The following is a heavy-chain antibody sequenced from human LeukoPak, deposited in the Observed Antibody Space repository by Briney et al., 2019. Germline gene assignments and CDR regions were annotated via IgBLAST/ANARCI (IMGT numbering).Heavy chain of an antibody. J-gene: IGHJ4*02. V-gene: IGHV3-30*18. CDR2: ISYDGNNK. D-gene: IGHD4-17*01. Sequence: PGGSLRLSCAASGFTFSSYGIHWVRQAPGKGLEWVAVISYDGNNKYYESSVKGRFTVSRDNSKNTLYLQMNSLRAEDTAVYYCAKNHFYGDYQMDFDFWGQGTLVTVSS. CDR1: GFTFSSYG. CDR3: AKNHFYGDYQMDFDF.